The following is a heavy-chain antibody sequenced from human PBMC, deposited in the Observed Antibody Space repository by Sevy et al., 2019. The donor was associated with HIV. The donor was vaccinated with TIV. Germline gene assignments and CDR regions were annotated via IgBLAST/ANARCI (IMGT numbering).Heavy chain of an antibody. V-gene: IGHV4-59*08. CDR2: IYYNGHI. CDR3: AGENAWGRGYS. D-gene: IGHD1-26*01. J-gene: IGHJ4*02. Sequence: PSETLSLTCTVSGGSITSLYWNWIRQPPGKGLEWIANIYYNGHINYNPSLKSRVTLSLDTSRNQFSLRLSSVTAADTAMYYCAGENAWGRGYSWGQGTLVTVSS. CDR1: GGSITSLY.